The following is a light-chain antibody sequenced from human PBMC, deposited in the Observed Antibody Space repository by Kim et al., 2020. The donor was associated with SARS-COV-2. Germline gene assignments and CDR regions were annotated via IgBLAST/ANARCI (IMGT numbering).Light chain of an antibody. J-gene: IGLJ1*01. CDR1: TSDVVGYNL. CDR3: CSSAGSSNYV. CDR2: EVT. Sequence: QSITTSCTASTSDVVGYNLVFSYHHHPGKDPPLLIFEVTKRPSAVSPRCSGATSANTASPPISALQHDDEAAYYCCSSAGSSNYVFGTGTKVTVL. V-gene: IGLV2-23*02.